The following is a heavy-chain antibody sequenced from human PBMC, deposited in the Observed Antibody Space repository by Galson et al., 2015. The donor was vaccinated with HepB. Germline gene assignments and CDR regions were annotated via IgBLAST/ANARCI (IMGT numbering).Heavy chain of an antibody. Sequence: SLRLSCAASGFTFSDYSMSWVRQAPGKGLEWVSYISSSGNIVNYADSVEGRFTISRDKNSLYLQMNSLRAEDTAVYCCARDLRECAIDHWGQGTLVTVSS. CDR2: ISSSGNIV. CDR1: GFTFSDYS. V-gene: IGHV3-48*01. CDR3: ARDLRECAIDH. J-gene: IGHJ4*02.